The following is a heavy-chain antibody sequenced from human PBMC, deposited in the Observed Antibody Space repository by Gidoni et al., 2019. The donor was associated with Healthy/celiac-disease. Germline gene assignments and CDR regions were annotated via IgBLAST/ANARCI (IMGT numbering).Heavy chain of an antibody. CDR3: ARHRRVPYFDY. Sequence: VQLVQSGAEVKKPGESLKIYCQCSGYSFTRYWIGWVRQMPGKGLEWLGSIYPGDSDTRYSPSFQGQVTISADKSIRTAYLQWSSLKASDTAMYYCARHRRVPYFDYWGQGTLVTVSS. CDR2: IYPGDSDT. CDR1: GYSFTRYW. V-gene: IGHV5-51*01. J-gene: IGHJ4*02.